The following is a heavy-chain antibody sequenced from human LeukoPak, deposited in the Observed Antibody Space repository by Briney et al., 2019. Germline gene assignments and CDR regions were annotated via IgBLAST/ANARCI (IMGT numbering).Heavy chain of an antibody. D-gene: IGHD6-19*01. Sequence: SETLSLTCAVYGESFSGYFWNWIRQPPGKGLEWIGEINDSGSTNYNPSLKSRLTMSAYTSKNQFSLNLNSVTAADTAVYFCARGSRFWLGHVFRQPLFFDSWGQGILATVSS. CDR2: INDSGST. J-gene: IGHJ4*02. CDR1: GESFSGYF. V-gene: IGHV4-34*01. CDR3: ARGSRFWLGHVFRQPLFFDS.